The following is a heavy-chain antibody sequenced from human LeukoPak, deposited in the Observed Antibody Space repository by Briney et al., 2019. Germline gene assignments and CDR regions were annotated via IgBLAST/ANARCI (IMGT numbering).Heavy chain of an antibody. CDR1: GFTFSTYG. CDR3: ARDYYDSSGYYGPDY. CDR2: ITASGDGT. Sequence: PGGSLRLSCAASGFTFSTYGMSWVRQAPGKGLQRVSGITASGDGTYYADSVKGRFTISRDNSKNTLYLQMNSLRAEDTAVYYCARDYYDSSGYYGPDYWGQGTLVTVSS. V-gene: IGHV3-23*01. D-gene: IGHD3-22*01. J-gene: IGHJ4*02.